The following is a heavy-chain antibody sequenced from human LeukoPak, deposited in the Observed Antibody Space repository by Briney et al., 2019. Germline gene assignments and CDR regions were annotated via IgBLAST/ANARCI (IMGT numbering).Heavy chain of an antibody. CDR1: GGSISGYY. CDR2: IYSSGST. CDR3: ARATTKLSWYFDL. V-gene: IGHV4-59*08. J-gene: IGHJ2*01. Sequence: PSETLSLTCTVSGGSISGYYWTWIRQPPGKALERIGYIYSSGSTNYNPSLMSRVTISVDTSNKQVSLKLSSVPAADTAVYYCARATTKLSWYFDLWGRGTLVTVS. D-gene: IGHD4-17*01.